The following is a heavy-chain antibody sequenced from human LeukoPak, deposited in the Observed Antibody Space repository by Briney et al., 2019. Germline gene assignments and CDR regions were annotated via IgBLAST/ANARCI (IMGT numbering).Heavy chain of an antibody. V-gene: IGHV3-23*01. Sequence: GGSLRLSCAASGFTLSSFAMSWVRQAPGKGLEWVSTISGSGGSTYYADSVKGRFTISRDNSKNTLYLQMNSLRAEDTAVYYCANYLGYCSGGSCYYFDYWGQGTLVTVSS. CDR1: GFTLSSFA. CDR3: ANYLGYCSGGSCYYFDY. D-gene: IGHD2-15*01. J-gene: IGHJ4*02. CDR2: ISGSGGST.